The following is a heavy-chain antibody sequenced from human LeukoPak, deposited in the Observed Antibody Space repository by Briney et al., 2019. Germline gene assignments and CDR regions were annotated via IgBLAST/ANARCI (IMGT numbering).Heavy chain of an antibody. Sequence: PGVSLRLSCAASGFTFSSYAMSWVRQAPGKGLEWVSSISGGGAVTYYADSVKGRFTISRDNSKNTVYLQMNSLRAEDTAVYYCAKEPRVATIEIFDYWGQGTLVTVPS. CDR1: GFTFSSYA. J-gene: IGHJ4*02. CDR2: ISGGGAVT. CDR3: AKEPRVATIEIFDY. D-gene: IGHD5-12*01. V-gene: IGHV3-23*01.